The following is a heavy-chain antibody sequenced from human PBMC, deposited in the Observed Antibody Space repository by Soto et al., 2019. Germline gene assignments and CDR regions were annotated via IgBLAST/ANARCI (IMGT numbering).Heavy chain of an antibody. J-gene: IGHJ3*01. CDR1: GFTFSSYW. D-gene: IGHD6-13*01. CDR2: IKEDGSVI. V-gene: IGHV3-7*04. Sequence: EVQLVDSGGGLVQPGGSLRLSCEASGFTFSSYWMSWVRQAPEKGPEFVANIKEDGSVINYVDSVKGRFTISRDNVKNSVYLHMNSLRGEDTAIYYCARDPGSSAFDLWGQGTVVTVSS. CDR3: ARDPGSSAFDL.